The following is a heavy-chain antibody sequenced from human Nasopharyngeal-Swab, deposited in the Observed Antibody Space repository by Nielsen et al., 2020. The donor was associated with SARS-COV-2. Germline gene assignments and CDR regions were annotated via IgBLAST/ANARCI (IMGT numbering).Heavy chain of an antibody. CDR3: TTEQTTVTTAFDY. CDR1: GFTFSSYA. V-gene: IGHV3-15*01. D-gene: IGHD4-17*01. CDR2: IKSKTDGGTT. J-gene: IGHJ4*02. Sequence: GESLKISCAASGFTFSSYAMSWVRQAPGKGLEWVGRIKSKTDGGTTDYAAPVKGRFTISRDDSKNTLYLQMNSLKTEDTAVYYCTTEQTTVTTAFDYWGQGTLVTVSS.